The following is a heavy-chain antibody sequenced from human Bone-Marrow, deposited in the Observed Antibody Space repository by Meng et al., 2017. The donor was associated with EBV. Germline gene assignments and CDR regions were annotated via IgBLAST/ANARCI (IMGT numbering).Heavy chain of an antibody. Sequence: QVQLVQSGGEVKKPGASVKGSCKASGYTFTSYNINWVRQATGQGLEWMGWMNPNSGNTGYAQKFQGRVTMTRNTSISTAYMELSSLRSEDTAVYYCARPGSSWYPYWYFDLWGRGTLVTVSS. CDR3: ARPGSSWYPYWYFDL. V-gene: IGHV1-8*01. J-gene: IGHJ2*01. CDR1: GYTFTSYN. CDR2: MNPNSGNT. D-gene: IGHD6-13*01.